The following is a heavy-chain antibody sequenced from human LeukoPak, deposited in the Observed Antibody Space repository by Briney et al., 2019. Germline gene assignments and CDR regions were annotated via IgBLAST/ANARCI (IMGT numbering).Heavy chain of an antibody. Sequence: SETLSLTCTVSGGSITSSNYYWGWIRQPPGKGLEWIGYIYYSGSTNYNPSLKSRVTISVDRSKNQFSLKLSSVTAADTAVYYCARGPVFDIWGQGTMVTVSS. CDR2: IYYSGST. V-gene: IGHV4-61*05. J-gene: IGHJ3*02. CDR1: GGSITSSNYY. CDR3: ARGPVFDI.